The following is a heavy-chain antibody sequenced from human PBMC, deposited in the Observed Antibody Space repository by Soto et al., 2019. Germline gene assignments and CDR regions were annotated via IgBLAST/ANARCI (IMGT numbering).Heavy chain of an antibody. CDR3: ARVFGSILTGYYLYYFDY. Sequence: SETLSLTCTVSGGSISSGGYYWSWIRQHPGKGLEWIGYIYYSGSTYYNPSLKSRVTISVDTSKNQFSLKLSSVTAADTAVYYCARVFGSILTGYYLYYFDYWGQGTLVTVSS. V-gene: IGHV4-31*03. CDR2: IYYSGST. D-gene: IGHD3-9*01. CDR1: GGSISSGGYY. J-gene: IGHJ4*02.